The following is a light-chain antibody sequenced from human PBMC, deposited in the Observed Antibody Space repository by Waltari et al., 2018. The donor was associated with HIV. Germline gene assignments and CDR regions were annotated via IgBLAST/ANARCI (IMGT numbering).Light chain of an antibody. J-gene: IGKJ1*01. CDR1: QSLLYRSTNKDY. V-gene: IGKV4-1*01. Sequence: DIVMTQSPDSLAVSLGEMATINCKSTQSLLYRSTNKDYVAWYQQKPGQPPKLLIYWASIRESGVPDRFSGSGSGTDFTLTISNLQAEDVAVYYCQQYYSTPWTFGQGTKVEIK. CDR3: QQYYSTPWT. CDR2: WAS.